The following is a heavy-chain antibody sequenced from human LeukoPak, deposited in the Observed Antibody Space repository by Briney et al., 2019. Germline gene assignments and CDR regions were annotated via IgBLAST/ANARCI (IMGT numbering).Heavy chain of an antibody. CDR1: GFTFSSSW. CDR2: ITRDGSST. J-gene: IGHJ4*02. CDR3: ASQYSIAYYFDY. V-gene: IGHV3-74*01. Sequence: PGGPLRLSCAASGFTFSSSWMHWVRQAPGKGLVWVSRITRDGSSTTYADSVKGRFTTSRDNAKSSLYLQMNSLRAEDTAVYYCASQYSIAYYFDYWGQGTLVTVSS. D-gene: IGHD2-15*01.